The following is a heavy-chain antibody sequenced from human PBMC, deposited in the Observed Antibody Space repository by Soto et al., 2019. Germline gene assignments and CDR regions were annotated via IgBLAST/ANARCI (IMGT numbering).Heavy chain of an antibody. CDR2: INAANGNI. D-gene: IGHD1-20*01. V-gene: IGHV1-3*01. Sequence: QVHLVQSGAEVRETGASVRISCAASGYIFTDYAIHRVRQAPGQRPEWMGWINAANGNIKSSRPFRDRVTLTIDKSASTAYMDLTSLRSEDTAVYFCARSGITGTNTYYYGLDVWGQGTAVTVSS. CDR1: GYIFTDYA. J-gene: IGHJ6*02. CDR3: ARSGITGTNTYYYGLDV.